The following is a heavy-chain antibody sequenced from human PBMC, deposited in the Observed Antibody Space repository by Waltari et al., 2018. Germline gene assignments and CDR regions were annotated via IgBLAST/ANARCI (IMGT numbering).Heavy chain of an antibody. CDR2: IYYTGTT. CDR1: GGSINSSSFY. V-gene: IGHV4-39*01. D-gene: IGHD6-13*01. Sequence: QLQLQESGPGLVKPSETLSLTCTVSGGSINSSSFYWGWIRQPPGKGLAWIGSIYYTGTTYYNPSLKSRVTISVDTFKTQFSLKLSSVTAADTAVYYCATYSSSWGWFDPWGQGTLVTVSS. CDR3: ATYSSSWGWFDP. J-gene: IGHJ5*02.